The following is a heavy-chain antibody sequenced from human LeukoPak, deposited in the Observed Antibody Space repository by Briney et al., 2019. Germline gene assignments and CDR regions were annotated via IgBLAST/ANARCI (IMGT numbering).Heavy chain of an antibody. CDR1: GFTFSSDW. CDR3: ARASAVPWFDP. Sequence: GGSLRLSCAVPGFTFSSDWMHWVRQAPGEGLVWVSRINNDGSSTSYADSVKGRFTISRDNAKKTLYLQMNSLRAEDMAVYYCARASAVPWFDPWGQGTLVTVSS. V-gene: IGHV3-74*01. J-gene: IGHJ5*02. CDR2: INNDGSST. D-gene: IGHD2-2*01.